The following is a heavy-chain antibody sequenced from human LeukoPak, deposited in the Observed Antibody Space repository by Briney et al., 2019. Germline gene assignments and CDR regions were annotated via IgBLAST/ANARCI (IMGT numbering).Heavy chain of an antibody. D-gene: IGHD3-3*01. CDR1: GFTFSSYA. J-gene: IGHJ4*02. CDR3: AKGIHGSLLRSLEFDY. Sequence: GGSLRLSCEASGFTFSSYAMSWVRQAPGKELEWVSTISGSGGLTYYADSVKGRFTISRDNSKNTLFLQVNSLRAEDTAVYYCAKGIHGSLLRSLEFDYWGQGTLVTVSS. CDR2: ISGSGGLT. V-gene: IGHV3-23*01.